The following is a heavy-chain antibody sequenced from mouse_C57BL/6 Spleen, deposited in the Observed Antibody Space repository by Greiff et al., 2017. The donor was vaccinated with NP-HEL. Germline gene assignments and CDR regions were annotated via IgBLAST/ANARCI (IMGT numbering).Heavy chain of an antibody. Sequence: EVQRVESGGGLVKPGGSLKLSCAASGFTFSSYTMSWVRQTPEKRLEWVATISGGGGNTYYPDSVKGRFTISRDNAKNTIYLQMSSLRSEDTALYYCARPIATVVGGYFDVWGTGTTVTVSS. CDR3: ARPIATVVGGYFDV. V-gene: IGHV5-9*01. J-gene: IGHJ1*03. CDR1: GFTFSSYT. D-gene: IGHD1-1*01. CDR2: ISGGGGNT.